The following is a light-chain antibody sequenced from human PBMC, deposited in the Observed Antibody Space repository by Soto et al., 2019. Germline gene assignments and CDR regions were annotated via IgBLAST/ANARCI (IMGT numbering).Light chain of an antibody. J-gene: IGKJ2*01. V-gene: IGKV3-20*01. CDR1: QNVNNNY. Sequence: DIVLTQSPGTLSLSPGERATLSCRASQNVNNNYLAWYQQKPGQAPRLLLRGASSRASGLPDRFSGSVSGTAFTLTLSRLEPEDFGVYYCQQYGSSPGTFGQGTKLEIK. CDR3: QQYGSSPGT. CDR2: GAS.